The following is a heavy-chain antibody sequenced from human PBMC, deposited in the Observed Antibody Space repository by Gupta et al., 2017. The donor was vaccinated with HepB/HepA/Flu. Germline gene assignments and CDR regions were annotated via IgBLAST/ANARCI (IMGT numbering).Heavy chain of an antibody. CDR3: TRHLETSEV. Sequence: EVQLVESGGGFVQPGWYLQLSCAGSGLILIGSDVNWFRQASGKGLEWVGRIRTKANDSATAYVASVKGRFTISRDDSKNTAYLQMNSLKAEDTAMYYCTRHLETSEVWGQGTLVTVSS. V-gene: IGHV3-73*01. CDR1: GLILIGSD. CDR2: IRTKANDSAT. J-gene: IGHJ4*02. D-gene: IGHD5-24*01.